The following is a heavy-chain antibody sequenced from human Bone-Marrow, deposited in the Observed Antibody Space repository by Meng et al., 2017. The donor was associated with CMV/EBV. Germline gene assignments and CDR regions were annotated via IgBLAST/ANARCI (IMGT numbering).Heavy chain of an antibody. J-gene: IGHJ5*01. D-gene: IGHD2-2*02. CDR3: ARDRRVVVVPADIRGGWFDP. V-gene: IGHV4-34*01. Sequence: GSLRLSCAVYGGSFSGYYWSWIRQPPGKGPEWIGENNHSGSTNYNPSLKSRVTIAVDTSKNQFPLKLSSGTAADTAGYYCARDRRVVVVPADIRGGWFDPWGPGHLVTGAS. CDR1: GGSFSGYY. CDR2: NNHSGST.